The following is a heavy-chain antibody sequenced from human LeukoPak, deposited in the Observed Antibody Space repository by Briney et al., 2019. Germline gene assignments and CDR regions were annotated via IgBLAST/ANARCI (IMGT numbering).Heavy chain of an antibody. CDR3: AKDMQIAVAPFDY. Sequence: GGSLRLSCAASGFTFSTYAMSWVRQAPGKGLEWVSAISFSGGSTHYADSVKGRFTISRDNSKNTVYLQMNSLGAEDTAIYYCAKDMQIAVAPFDYWGQGTLVTVSS. J-gene: IGHJ4*02. CDR1: GFTFSTYA. V-gene: IGHV3-23*01. D-gene: IGHD6-19*01. CDR2: ISFSGGST.